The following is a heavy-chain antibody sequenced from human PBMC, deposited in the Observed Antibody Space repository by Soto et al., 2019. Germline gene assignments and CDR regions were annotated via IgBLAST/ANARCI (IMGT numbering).Heavy chain of an antibody. CDR2: IDPSDSYT. D-gene: IGHD3-3*01. Sequence: GESLKISCKGSGYSFTSYWIGWVRQMPGKGLEWMGRIDPSDSYTNYSPSFQGHVTISADKSISTAYLQWSSLKASDTAMYYCAQSGFWSGYYPHYYGMDVWGQGTTVTAP. CDR3: AQSGFWSGYYPHYYGMDV. J-gene: IGHJ6*02. CDR1: GYSFTSYW. V-gene: IGHV5-10-1*01.